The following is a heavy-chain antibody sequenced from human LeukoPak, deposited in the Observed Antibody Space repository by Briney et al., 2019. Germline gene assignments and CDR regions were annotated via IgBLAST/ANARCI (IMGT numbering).Heavy chain of an antibody. CDR1: EFSVGSNY. V-gene: IGHV3-66*02. CDR2: IYSGGST. J-gene: IGHJ4*02. D-gene: IGHD1-1*01. Sequence: GGSLRLSCAASEFSVGSNYMTWVRQAPGKGLEWVSLIYSGGSTYYADSVKGRFTISRDNSKNTLYLQMNSLRAEDTAVYYCAKGPGGYFDYWGQGTLVTVSS. CDR3: AKGPGGYFDY.